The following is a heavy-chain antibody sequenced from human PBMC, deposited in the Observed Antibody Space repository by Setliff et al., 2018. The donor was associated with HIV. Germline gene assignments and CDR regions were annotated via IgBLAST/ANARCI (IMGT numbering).Heavy chain of an antibody. Sequence: SETLSLTCHVSGGSMSNNNYYWGWIRQSPGKGLEWIGTIYYNGRTSYNPSLKSRVTMSVDTYRNQFSLKVSSVTAADTAVYYCRVGETAVDDLVYFDYWGQGTLVTVSS. J-gene: IGHJ4*02. CDR3: RVGETAVDDLVYFDY. D-gene: IGHD5-18*01. CDR2: IYYNGRT. CDR1: GGSMSNNNYY. V-gene: IGHV4-39*01.